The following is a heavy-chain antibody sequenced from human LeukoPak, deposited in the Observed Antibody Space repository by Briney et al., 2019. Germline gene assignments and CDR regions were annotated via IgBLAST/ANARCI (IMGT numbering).Heavy chain of an antibody. D-gene: IGHD3-22*01. CDR2: ISFSGSTI. V-gene: IGHV3-48*04. CDR1: GFTFSTYN. J-gene: IGHJ3*02. Sequence: GGSLRLSCAASGFTFSTYNMNWVRQAPGKGLEWVSYISFSGSTIYYADSVKGRFTISKDNAKNSLYLQMNSLRAEDTAVYYCGVIGADAFDXWGQXTXVTVSS. CDR3: GVIGADAFDX.